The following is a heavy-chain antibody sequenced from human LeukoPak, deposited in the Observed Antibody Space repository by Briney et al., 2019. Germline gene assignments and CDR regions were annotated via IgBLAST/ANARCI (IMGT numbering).Heavy chain of an antibody. D-gene: IGHD3-10*01. Sequence: SETLSLTCGVSSEFFSGYYWGWIRQPPGRGLEWIGDINDSGTTKYNPTLKNRVTISIDTSKKQFSLNVKSVTAAGTAVYYCARLPLGAFGEVLNFDSWGQGTPVTVSS. V-gene: IGHV4-34*01. CDR3: ARLPLGAFGEVLNFDS. CDR2: INDSGTT. J-gene: IGHJ4*02. CDR1: SEFFSGYY.